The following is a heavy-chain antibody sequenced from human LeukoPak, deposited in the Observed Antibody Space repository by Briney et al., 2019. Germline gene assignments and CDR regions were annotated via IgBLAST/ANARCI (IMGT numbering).Heavy chain of an antibody. CDR1: GYTFTSYG. J-gene: IGHJ4*02. V-gene: IGHV1-18*01. Sequence: PRASVKVSCKASGYTFTSYGISWVRQAPGQGLEWMGWISAYNGNTNYAQKLQGRVTMTTDTSTSTAYMELRSLRSDDTAVYYCARDGPNYYDFWSGYSPLFDYWGQGTLVTVSS. D-gene: IGHD3-3*01. CDR2: ISAYNGNT. CDR3: ARDGPNYYDFWSGYSPLFDY.